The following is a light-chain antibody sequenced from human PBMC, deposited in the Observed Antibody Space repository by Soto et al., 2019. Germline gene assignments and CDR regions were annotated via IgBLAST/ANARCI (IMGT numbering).Light chain of an antibody. CDR3: MQVLHTPFS. Sequence: DIVMTQSPPSLSVTPGEPASISCRSSQSLLHSDGYTYVDWYVQRPGQSPQLLIYLGSNRASGVPDRLSGSGAGTDFTLIISKVASEDFGIYYCMQVLHTPFSFGPGTKVDF. V-gene: IGKV2-28*01. J-gene: IGKJ3*01. CDR2: LGS. CDR1: QSLLHSDGYTY.